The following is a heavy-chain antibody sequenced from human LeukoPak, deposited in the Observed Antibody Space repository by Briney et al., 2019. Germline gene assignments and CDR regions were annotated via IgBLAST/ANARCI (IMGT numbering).Heavy chain of an antibody. Sequence: GGSLRLSCAASGFTFSSYWMSWVRQAPGKGLEWVANIKQDGSEKYYVDSLKGRFTISRDNAKNSLYLQMNSLRAEDMALYYCAKEKGAMVRGVIIRAFDIWGQGTMVTVSS. CDR1: GFTFSSYW. CDR3: AKEKGAMVRGVIIRAFDI. J-gene: IGHJ3*02. D-gene: IGHD3-10*01. V-gene: IGHV3-7*03. CDR2: IKQDGSEK.